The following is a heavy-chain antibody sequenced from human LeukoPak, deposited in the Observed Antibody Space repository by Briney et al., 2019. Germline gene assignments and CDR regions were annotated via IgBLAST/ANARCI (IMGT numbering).Heavy chain of an antibody. D-gene: IGHD6-13*01. V-gene: IGHV3-20*04. J-gene: IGHJ4*02. Sequence: GGSLRLSCAASGFTFDDYGMSWVRQAPGKGLEWVSAINWNGNSTGYADSVKGRFTISRDNAKNSLYLQMNSLRAEDTALYYCARSLGRRRIAAAGMDYFDYWGQGALVTVSS. CDR1: GFTFDDYG. CDR2: INWNGNST. CDR3: ARSLGRRRIAAAGMDYFDY.